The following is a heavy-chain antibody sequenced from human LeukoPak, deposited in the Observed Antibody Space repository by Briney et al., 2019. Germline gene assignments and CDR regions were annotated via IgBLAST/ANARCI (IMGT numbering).Heavy chain of an antibody. CDR3: ARDAKTIVATDY. CDR1: GFTFSSYS. D-gene: IGHD5-12*01. V-gene: IGHV3-21*01. Sequence: GGSLRLSCAASGFTFSSYSMNWVRQAPGKGLEWVSSISSSSSYIYYADSVKGRFTISRDNAKNSLYLQMNSLRAEDTAVYYCARDAKTIVATDYWGQGTLVTVSS. CDR2: ISSSSSYI. J-gene: IGHJ4*02.